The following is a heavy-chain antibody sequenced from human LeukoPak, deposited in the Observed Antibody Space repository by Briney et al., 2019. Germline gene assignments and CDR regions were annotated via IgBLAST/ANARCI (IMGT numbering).Heavy chain of an antibody. V-gene: IGHV1-18*01. CDR1: GYTFTSYG. CDR2: ISAYNGNT. D-gene: IGHD3-3*01. Sequence: GASVKVSCKASGYTFTSYGISWVRQAPGQGLEWMGWISAYNGNTNYAQKLQGRVIMTTDTSTSTAYMELRSLRSDDTAVYYCARDRSRITIFGVVTDTDFDYWGQGTLVTVSS. CDR3: ARDRSRITIFGVVTDTDFDY. J-gene: IGHJ4*02.